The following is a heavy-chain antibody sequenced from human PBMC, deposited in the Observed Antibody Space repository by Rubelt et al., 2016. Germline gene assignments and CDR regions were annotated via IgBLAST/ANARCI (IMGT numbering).Heavy chain of an antibody. V-gene: IGHV4-39*01. CDR3: ARHGAGSSPVKI. CDR1: GGSISSSNYF. J-gene: IGHJ3*02. D-gene: IGHD3-10*01. Sequence: QLQLQESGPGLVKPSETLSLTCTVSGGSISSSNYFWGWIRQPPGKGLEWIGSMYYSGTTYYNPSLRSRVTISVDTAKNHFSLKLSSVTAADTAVYYCARHGAGSSPVKIWGQGTMVTVSS. CDR2: MYYSGTT.